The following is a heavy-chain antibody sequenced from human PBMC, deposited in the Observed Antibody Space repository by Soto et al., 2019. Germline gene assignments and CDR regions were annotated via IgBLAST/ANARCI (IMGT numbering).Heavy chain of an antibody. J-gene: IGHJ5*02. CDR3: ARVPFWSGYYTGIWFDP. Sequence: SETLSLTCNVSGASIYTYYWNWIRQSPGKGLEWIGYIYYSGSTNYNPSLKSRVTISVDTSKNQFSLKLSSVTAADTAVYYCARVPFWSGYYTGIWFDPWGQGTLVTVSS. CDR2: IYYSGST. D-gene: IGHD3-3*01. V-gene: IGHV4-59*01. CDR1: GASIYTYY.